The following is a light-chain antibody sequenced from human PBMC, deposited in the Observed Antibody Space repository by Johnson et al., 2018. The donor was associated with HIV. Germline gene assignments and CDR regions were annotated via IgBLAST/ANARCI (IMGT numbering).Light chain of an antibody. V-gene: IGLV1-51*01. CDR2: DND. Sequence: QSVLTQPPSLSAAPGQKVTISCSGSSSDIGNNYVSWYQHLPGTAPKLLIYDNDKRPSGIPDRFSGSKSGTSATLGIAGLQTGDEADYYCGTWDSSLSAFVFGAGTTVIVL. CDR1: SSDIGNNY. CDR3: GTWDSSLSAFV. J-gene: IGLJ1*01.